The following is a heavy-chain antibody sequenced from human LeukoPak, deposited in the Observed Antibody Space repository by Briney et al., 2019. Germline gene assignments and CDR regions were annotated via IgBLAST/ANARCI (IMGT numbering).Heavy chain of an antibody. CDR1: GGSISSGDYY. D-gene: IGHD6-19*01. Sequence: RSSETLSLTCTVSGGSISSGDYYRTWIRQHPGKGLEWIGYIHYSGSTYYNPSLKSRLTISVDTSKNQFSLKVSSVTAADTAVYYCARAKYNSGWYLDYWGQGTLVTVSS. V-gene: IGHV4-31*03. J-gene: IGHJ4*02. CDR2: IHYSGST. CDR3: ARAKYNSGWYLDY.